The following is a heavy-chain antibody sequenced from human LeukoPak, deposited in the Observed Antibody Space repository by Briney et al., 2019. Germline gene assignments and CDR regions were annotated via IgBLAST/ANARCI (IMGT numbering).Heavy chain of an antibody. CDR3: AREGVGVLDY. V-gene: IGHV3-30*04. Sequence: GGSLRLSCAGSGFTFNTYAMSWVRQAPGKGLEWVAVISSDGSNKYNADSVKGRFTISRDNSKNTLYLQMNSLRADDTAVYYCAREGVGVLDYWGQGTLVTVSS. J-gene: IGHJ4*02. D-gene: IGHD1-26*01. CDR1: GFTFNTYA. CDR2: ISSDGSNK.